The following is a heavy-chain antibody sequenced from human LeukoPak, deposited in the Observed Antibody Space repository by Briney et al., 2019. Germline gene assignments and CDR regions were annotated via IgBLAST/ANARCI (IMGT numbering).Heavy chain of an antibody. D-gene: IGHD3-3*01. CDR1: GFTFDDYA. Sequence: GGSLRLSCAASGFTFDDYAMHWVRQAPGKGLEWVSGISWNSGSIGYADSVKGRFTISRDNAKNSLYLQMNSLRAEDTALYYCAKDSLFQYYDFWSGYFVYRGQGTLVTVSS. CDR2: ISWNSGSI. CDR3: AKDSLFQYYDFWSGYFVY. J-gene: IGHJ4*02. V-gene: IGHV3-9*01.